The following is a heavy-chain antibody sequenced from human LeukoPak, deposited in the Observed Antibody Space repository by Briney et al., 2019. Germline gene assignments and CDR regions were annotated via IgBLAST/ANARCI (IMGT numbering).Heavy chain of an antibody. CDR3: ARDPYYDFWSGVYWFDP. Sequence: ASVKVSCKASGYTFTSYGISWVRQAPGQGLEWMGWISAYNGNTNYAQKLQGRVTMTTDTSTSTAYMELRSLRSDDTAVYYCARDPYYDFWSGVYWFDPWGQGTLVTVSS. CDR1: GYTFTSYG. V-gene: IGHV1-18*01. CDR2: ISAYNGNT. J-gene: IGHJ5*02. D-gene: IGHD3-3*01.